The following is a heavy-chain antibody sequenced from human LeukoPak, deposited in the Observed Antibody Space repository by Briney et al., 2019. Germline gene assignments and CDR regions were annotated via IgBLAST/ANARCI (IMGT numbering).Heavy chain of an antibody. Sequence: TGGSLRLSCAASRSTLSNSWMSWVRQAPGKGLEWVANIKQDGSETYYVDSVKGRFTISRDNARNSLSLQMNSLRAEDTAVYYCARQRGSGCLDYWGQGTLVTVSS. J-gene: IGHJ4*02. CDR2: IKQDGSET. V-gene: IGHV3-7*01. CDR3: ARQRGSGCLDY. CDR1: RSTLSNSW. D-gene: IGHD6-19*01.